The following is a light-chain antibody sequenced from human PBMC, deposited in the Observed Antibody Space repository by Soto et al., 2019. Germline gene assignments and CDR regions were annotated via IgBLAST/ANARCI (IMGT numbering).Light chain of an antibody. CDR2: DTS. CDR3: QQRSGSII. J-gene: IGKJ5*01. V-gene: IGKV3-11*01. CDR1: QTISNY. Sequence: EVVLTQSPDTLSLSPGERATLSCRASQTISNYLAWYQQKPGQAPRLLIYDTSKRATGIPARFSGSGSGTDFTLTISSLEPEDFAVYYCQQRSGSIIFGQGTRLVIK.